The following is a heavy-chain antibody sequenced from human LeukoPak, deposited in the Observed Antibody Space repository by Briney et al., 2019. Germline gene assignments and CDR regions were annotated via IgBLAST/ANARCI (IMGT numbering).Heavy chain of an antibody. CDR3: ARDLGSGSYYPRLFGY. V-gene: IGHV1-46*01. D-gene: IGHD3-10*01. CDR1: GYTFTSYY. J-gene: IGHJ4*02. Sequence: ASVKVSCKASGYTFTSYYMHWVRQAPGQGLEWMGIVNPSGGSTSYAQNFQGRVTMTRDTSTSTVYMELSSLRSEDTAVYYCARDLGSGSYYPRLFGYWGQGTLVTVSS. CDR2: VNPSGGST.